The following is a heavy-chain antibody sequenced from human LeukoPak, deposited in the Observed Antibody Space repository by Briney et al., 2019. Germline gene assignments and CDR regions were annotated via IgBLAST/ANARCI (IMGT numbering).Heavy chain of an antibody. CDR1: GGSISTSLYY. Sequence: SETLSLTCSVSGGSISTSLYYWGWIRQPPGKGLEWIGSIYYSGRTYYNPSLKSRVTISVDTSKNQFSLRLTSVTAADTAVYYCARGLDIVVVPAAKIMEPEYFQHWGQGTLVTVSS. CDR2: IYYSGRT. J-gene: IGHJ1*01. D-gene: IGHD2-2*03. CDR3: ARGLDIVVVPAAKIMEPEYFQH. V-gene: IGHV4-39*01.